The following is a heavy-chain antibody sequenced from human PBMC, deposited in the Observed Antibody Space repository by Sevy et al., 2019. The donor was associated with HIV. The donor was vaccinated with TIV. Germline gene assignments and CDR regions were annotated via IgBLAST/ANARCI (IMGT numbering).Heavy chain of an antibody. D-gene: IGHD1-26*01. CDR2: IYYSGST. Sequence: SETLSLTCTVSGGSVSSGSYYWSWIRQPPGKGLEWIGYIYYSGSTNYNPSLKSRVTISVDTSKNQFSLKLSSVTASDTAVYYCARAGGSYYFDYWGQGTLVTVSS. J-gene: IGHJ4*02. CDR3: ARAGGSYYFDY. CDR1: GGSVSSGSYY. V-gene: IGHV4-61*01.